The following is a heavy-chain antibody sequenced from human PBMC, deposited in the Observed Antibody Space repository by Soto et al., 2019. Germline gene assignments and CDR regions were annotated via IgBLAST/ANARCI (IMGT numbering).Heavy chain of an antibody. V-gene: IGHV1-18*04. Sequence: GASVKVSCKASGYTFSTYGFSWLRQAPGQGLEWMGWISGHNGKTKYAQSFQGRITMTTDTSTRTGYMELRSLRSDDTAVYYCAGDRGYLYDSTGYVDHWGQGALVTVSS. CDR1: GYTFSTYG. J-gene: IGHJ4*02. D-gene: IGHD3-9*01. CDR2: ISGHNGKT. CDR3: AGDRGYLYDSTGYVDH.